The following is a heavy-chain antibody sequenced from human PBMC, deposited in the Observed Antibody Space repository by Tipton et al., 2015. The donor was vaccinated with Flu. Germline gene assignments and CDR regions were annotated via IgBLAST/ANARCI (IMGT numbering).Heavy chain of an antibody. J-gene: IGHJ6*02. CDR3: ARVDYYDKGRSMDV. CDR1: GFTFTNYA. CDR2: INTDGSTT. V-gene: IGHV3-74*01. Sequence: GSLRLSCAASGFTFTNYAMHWVRQAPGKGLVWVSRINTDGSTTNYADSVKGRFTISRDNAKNTLYLQMSSLRAEDTAVYYCARVDYYDKGRSMDVWGQGTTVTVSS. D-gene: IGHD3-22*01.